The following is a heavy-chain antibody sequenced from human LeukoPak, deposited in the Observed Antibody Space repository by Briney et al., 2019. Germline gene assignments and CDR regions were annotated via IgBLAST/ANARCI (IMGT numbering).Heavy chain of an antibody. V-gene: IGHV3-23*01. CDR3: ATSGGVVVTFSWFDP. J-gene: IGHJ5*02. D-gene: IGHD3-22*01. Sequence: GGSLRLSCAASGFTFSSYAMSWVRQAPGKGLEWVSAISGSGGSTYYADSVKGRFTISRDNSKNTLYLQMNSLRAEDTAVYYCATSGGVVVTFSWFDPWGQGTLVTVSS. CDR1: GFTFSSYA. CDR2: ISGSGGST.